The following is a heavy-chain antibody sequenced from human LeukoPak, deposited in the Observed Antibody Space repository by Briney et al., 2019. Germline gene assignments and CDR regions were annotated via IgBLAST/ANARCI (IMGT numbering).Heavy chain of an antibody. CDR3: ARQEDSRYYGSGSYPFDY. CDR2: IYYSGST. CDR1: GGSISSSSYY. V-gene: IGHV4-39*01. J-gene: IGHJ4*02. Sequence: PSETLSLTCTVSGGSISSSSYYWGWIRQPPGKGLEWIGSIYYSGSTYYNPSLKSRVTISVDTSKNQFSLKLSSVTAADTAVYYCARQEDSRYYGSGSYPFDYWGQGTLVTVSS. D-gene: IGHD3-10*01.